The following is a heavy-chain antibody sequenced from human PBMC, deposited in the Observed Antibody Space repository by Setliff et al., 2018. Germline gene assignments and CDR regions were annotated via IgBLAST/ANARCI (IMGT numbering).Heavy chain of an antibody. CDR2: ISGGGSRT. Sequence: QPGGSLRLSCAVSGFTFSNYAMNWVRQAPGKGLEWVSFISGGGSRTYYADSVKGRVTISRGNSKNTLYLQMSSLRAEDTAIYYCARDTSGRDALDIWGQGTMVTVSS. V-gene: IGHV3-23*01. CDR1: GFTFSNYA. J-gene: IGHJ3*02. D-gene: IGHD3-10*01. CDR3: ARDTSGRDALDI.